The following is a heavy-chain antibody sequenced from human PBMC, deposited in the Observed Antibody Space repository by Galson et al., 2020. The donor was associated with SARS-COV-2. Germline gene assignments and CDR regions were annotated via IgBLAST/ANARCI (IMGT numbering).Heavy chain of an antibody. CDR1: GYTFTGYS. D-gene: IGHD2-2*02. CDR3: ARGYCSSTSCYILNSYYYYYIDV. Sequence: ASLKVSCKASGYTFTGYSMHWVRQAPGQGLEWMGWINPNSGGTNYAQKFQGRVTMTRDTSISTAYMELSRLRSDDTAVYYCARGYCSSTSCYILNSYYYYYIDVWGKGTAVTVSS. CDR2: INPNSGGT. V-gene: IGHV1-2*02. J-gene: IGHJ6*03.